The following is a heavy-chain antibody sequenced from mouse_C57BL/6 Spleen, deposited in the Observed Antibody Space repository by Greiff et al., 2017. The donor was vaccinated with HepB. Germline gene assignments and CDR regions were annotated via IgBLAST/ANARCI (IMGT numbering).Heavy chain of an antibody. Sequence: EVKLLESGPELVKPGDSVKISCKASGYSFTGYFMNWVMQSHGKSLEWIGRINPYNGDTFYNQKFKGKATLTVDKSSSTAHMELRSLTSEDSAVYYCARHYYGSSSFAYWGQGTLVTVSA. CDR1: GYSFTGYF. J-gene: IGHJ3*01. CDR3: ARHYYGSSSFAY. V-gene: IGHV1-20*01. CDR2: INPYNGDT. D-gene: IGHD1-1*01.